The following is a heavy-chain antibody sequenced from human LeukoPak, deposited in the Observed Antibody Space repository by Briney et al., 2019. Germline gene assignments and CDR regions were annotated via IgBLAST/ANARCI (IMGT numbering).Heavy chain of an antibody. Sequence: SETLSLTCTVSGGSISSGGYYWSWIRQHPGKGLEWIGYIHYSGSTYYNPSLKSRVIISVDTSKNQFSLKLSSVTAADTAVYYCARTTVVAKYFDYWGQGTLVTVSS. CDR2: IHYSGST. V-gene: IGHV4-31*03. CDR3: ARTTVVAKYFDY. D-gene: IGHD4-23*01. CDR1: GGSISSGGYY. J-gene: IGHJ4*02.